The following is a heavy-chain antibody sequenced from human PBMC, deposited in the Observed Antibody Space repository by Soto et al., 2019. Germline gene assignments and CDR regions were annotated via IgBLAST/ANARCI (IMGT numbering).Heavy chain of an antibody. CDR1: GFIFSTYV. V-gene: IGHV3-30*18. D-gene: IGHD6-13*01. J-gene: IGHJ5*02. CDR2: ILYDGSKE. CDR3: SQGHGAAEINRFDI. Sequence: GWSLRLSCAASGFIFSTYVMHCVRQAPGKGMEWVAVILYDGSKEFYADSVTGRFSISRDNSKNTLYLQMNTVRAEETGTYSCSQGHGAAEINRFDIWGQGSLVTVSS.